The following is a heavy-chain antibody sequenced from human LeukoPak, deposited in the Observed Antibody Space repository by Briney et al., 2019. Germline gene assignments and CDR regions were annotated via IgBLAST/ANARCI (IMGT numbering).Heavy chain of an antibody. CDR2: IYSGGST. CDR1: GFTVSSNY. CDR3: ASYSSSLSFDY. V-gene: IGHV3-53*01. J-gene: IGHJ4*02. Sequence: GGSLRLSCAASGFTVSSNYMSWVRQAPGKGLEWVSVIYSGGSTYYADSVKGRFAISRDSSKNTLYLQMNSLRAEDTAVYYCASYSSSLSFDYWGQGTLVTVSS. D-gene: IGHD6-6*01.